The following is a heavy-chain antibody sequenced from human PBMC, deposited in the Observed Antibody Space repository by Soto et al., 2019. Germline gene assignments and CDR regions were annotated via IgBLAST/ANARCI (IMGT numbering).Heavy chain of an antibody. V-gene: IGHV3-23*01. Sequence: GGSLRLSCAASGFTFSSFAMSWVRQAPGKGPEWVSGISGSGDTTFNADSVKGRFTISRDNSKNTLYLQLNSLRADDTAVYYCAKGFCSSTSCSRGYFDHWGQGTLVTVSS. CDR1: GFTFSSFA. D-gene: IGHD2-2*01. CDR3: AKGFCSSTSCSRGYFDH. J-gene: IGHJ4*02. CDR2: ISGSGDTT.